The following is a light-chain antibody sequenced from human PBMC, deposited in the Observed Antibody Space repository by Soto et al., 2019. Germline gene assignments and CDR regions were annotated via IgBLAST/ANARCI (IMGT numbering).Light chain of an antibody. Sequence: DIQMTQSPSSLSASVGDRVTISCRASQTISMFLNWYQQKPGKAPNVLIYAASSLQGGVPSRFSGSGSGTDFTLTISSLQPEDFATYYCQHYNSYSEAFGQGTKVDIK. J-gene: IGKJ1*01. CDR1: QTISMF. CDR3: QHYNSYSEA. CDR2: AAS. V-gene: IGKV1-39*01.